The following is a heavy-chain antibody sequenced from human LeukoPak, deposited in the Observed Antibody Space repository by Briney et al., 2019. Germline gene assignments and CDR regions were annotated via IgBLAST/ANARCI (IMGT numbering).Heavy chain of an antibody. CDR1: GXTFSTYE. J-gene: IGHJ4*02. D-gene: IGHD1-26*01. CDR2: ISSSGSTI. V-gene: IGHV3-48*03. Sequence: SGGSLRLSCAASGXTFSTYEVNWVRQAPGKGLEWVSTISSSGSTIYYADSVKGPFTISRDNAKKSLSLQMNSLRAGDTAVYYCATGGNSLAYWGQGTLVTVSS. CDR3: ATGGNSLAY.